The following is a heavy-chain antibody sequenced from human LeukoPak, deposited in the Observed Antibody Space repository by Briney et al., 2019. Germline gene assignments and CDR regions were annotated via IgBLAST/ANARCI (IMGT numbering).Heavy chain of an antibody. V-gene: IGHV3-21*01. CDR1: GFTSSSYS. D-gene: IGHD3-10*01. CDR3: ARAQNYGYGSGSYLQYYFDY. CDR2: ISSSSSYI. Sequence: GGSLRLSCAASGFTSSSYSMNWVRQAPGKGLEWVSSISSSSSYIYYADSVKGRFTISRDNAKNSLYLQMNSLRAEDTAVYYCARAQNYGYGSGSYLQYYFDYWGQGTLVTVSS. J-gene: IGHJ4*02.